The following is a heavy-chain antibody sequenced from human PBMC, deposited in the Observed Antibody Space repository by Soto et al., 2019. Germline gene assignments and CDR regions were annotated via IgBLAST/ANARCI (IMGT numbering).Heavy chain of an antibody. CDR1: GYTFTSYA. D-gene: IGHD3-10*01. V-gene: IGHV1-3*01. Sequence: GASVKVSCKASGYTFTSYAMHWVRQAPGQRLEWMGWINAGNGNTKYSQKFQGRVTITRDTSASTAYMELSSLRSEDTAVYYCARGTMVRGVIDYWGQGTLVTVSS. CDR2: INAGNGNT. CDR3: ARGTMVRGVIDY. J-gene: IGHJ4*02.